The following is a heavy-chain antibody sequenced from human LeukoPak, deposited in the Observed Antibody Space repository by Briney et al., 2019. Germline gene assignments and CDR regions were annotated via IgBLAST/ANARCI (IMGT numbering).Heavy chain of an antibody. CDR2: ISGDGGAT. D-gene: IGHD5-18*01. Sequence: PGGSLRLPCAASGFTFDDYVMHWVRQAPGKGLEWVSFISGDGGATYYADSAKGRFTISRDNGRKSLYLQMRSLRTEDTALYYCAKGGYTYGGRLFDYWGQGTLVTVSS. V-gene: IGHV3-43*02. CDR3: AKGGYTYGGRLFDY. CDR1: GFTFDDYV. J-gene: IGHJ4*02.